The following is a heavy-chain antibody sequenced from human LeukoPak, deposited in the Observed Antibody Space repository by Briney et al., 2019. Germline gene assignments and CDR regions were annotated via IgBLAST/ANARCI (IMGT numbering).Heavy chain of an antibody. CDR1: RFAFTYG. V-gene: IGHV3-23*01. CDR2: ISGSGDAT. Sequence: PGGSLTLSCVASRFAFTYGMDWVRQAPGKGLGWVSTISGSGDATYYAKSVKGRFTISRGNSKNTLYLQMNNLRDEDTAIYYCAKEDALKWEVVDYWGQGTLVTVSS. D-gene: IGHD1-26*01. J-gene: IGHJ4*02. CDR3: AKEDALKWEVVDY.